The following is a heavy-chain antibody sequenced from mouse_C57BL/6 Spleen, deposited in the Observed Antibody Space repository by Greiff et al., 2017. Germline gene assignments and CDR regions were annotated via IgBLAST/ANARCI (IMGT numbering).Heavy chain of an antibody. CDR3: ARSITTVVSWYFDV. CDR2: IDPNSGGT. D-gene: IGHD1-1*01. Sequence: QVHVKQPGAELVKPGASVKLSCKASGYTFTSYWMHWVKQRPGRGLEWIGRIDPNSGGTKYNEKFKSKATLTVEKPSSTAYMQLSSLTSEDSAVYYCARSITTVVSWYFDVWGTGTTVTVSS. CDR1: GYTFTSYW. V-gene: IGHV1-72*01. J-gene: IGHJ1*03.